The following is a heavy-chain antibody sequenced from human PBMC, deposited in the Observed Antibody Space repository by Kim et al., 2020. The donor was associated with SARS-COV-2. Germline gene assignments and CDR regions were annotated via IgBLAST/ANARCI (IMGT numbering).Heavy chain of an antibody. Sequence: SVKGRFTISRDNAKNSLYLQMNSLRAEDTAVYYCASITVDDYYYYYGMDVWGQGTTVTVSS. D-gene: IGHD3-16*01. J-gene: IGHJ6*02. CDR3: ASITVDDYYYYYGMDV. V-gene: IGHV3-21*01.